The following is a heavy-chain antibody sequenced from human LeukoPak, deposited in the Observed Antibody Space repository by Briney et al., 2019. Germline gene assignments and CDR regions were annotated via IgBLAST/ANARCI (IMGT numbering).Heavy chain of an antibody. D-gene: IGHD2-2*01. V-gene: IGHV4-59*08. J-gene: IGHJ3*02. CDR3: ATHSQYQLLPNDAFDI. CDR1: GGSISSYY. CDR2: IYYSGST. Sequence: SETLSLTCTVSGGSISSYYWSWIRQPPGKGLGWIGYIYYSGSTNYNPSLKSRVTISVDTSKNQFSLKLSSVTAADTAVYYCATHSQYQLLPNDAFDIWGQGTMVTVSP.